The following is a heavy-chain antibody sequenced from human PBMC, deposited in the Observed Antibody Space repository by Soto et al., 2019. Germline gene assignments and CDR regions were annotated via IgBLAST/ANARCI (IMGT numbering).Heavy chain of an antibody. J-gene: IGHJ4*02. CDR1: GFTFSSYG. CDR3: ARENYSGWAFDY. Sequence: GGSLRLSCAASGFTFSSYGMHWVRQAPGKGLEWVAVIWYDGSNKYYADSVKGRFTISRDNSKNTLYLQMNSLRAEDTAVYYCARENYSGWAFDYWGQGTLVTVSS. V-gene: IGHV3-33*01. CDR2: IWYDGSNK. D-gene: IGHD5-12*01.